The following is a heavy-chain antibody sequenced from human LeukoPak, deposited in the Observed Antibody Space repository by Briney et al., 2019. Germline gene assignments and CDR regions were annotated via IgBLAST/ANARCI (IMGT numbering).Heavy chain of an antibody. CDR2: INTNSGGT. V-gene: IGHV1-2*02. D-gene: IGHD2-21*01. CDR1: GYTFTDYY. Sequence: GASLTVSCKASGYTFTDYYIHWVRQAPGQGLEWMGWINTNSGGTNYAQRFHGKIIMTRDTSTTTTSMELSSLTSDDTALYYCSRLARCGGEFYSEGDYWGQGALVIVSS. CDR3: SRLARCGGEFYSEGDY. J-gene: IGHJ4*02.